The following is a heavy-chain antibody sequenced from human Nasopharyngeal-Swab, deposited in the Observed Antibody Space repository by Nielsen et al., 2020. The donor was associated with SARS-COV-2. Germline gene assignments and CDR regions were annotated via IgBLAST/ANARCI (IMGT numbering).Heavy chain of an antibody. CDR1: GGSFSGYY. CDR2: INHSGST. CDR3: ARGGIPTGDLPTGYYFDY. D-gene: IGHD7-27*01. J-gene: IGHJ4*02. V-gene: IGHV4-34*01. Sequence: GSLRLSCAVYGGSFSGYYWSWIRQPPGKGLEWIGEINHSGSTNYNPSLKSRVTISVDTSKNQFSLELSSVTAADTAVYYCARGGIPTGDLPTGYYFDYWGQGTLVTVSS.